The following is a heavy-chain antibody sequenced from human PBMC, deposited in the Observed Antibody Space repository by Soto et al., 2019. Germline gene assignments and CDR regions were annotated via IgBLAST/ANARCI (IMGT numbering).Heavy chain of an antibody. Sequence: PGESLKISCKGSGYSFTSYWIGWVRQMPGKGLEWMGIIYPGDSDTRYSPSFQGQVTISADKSISTAYLQWSSLKASDTAMYYCARMEWFGELLTPNWFDPWGQGTLVTVSS. D-gene: IGHD3-10*01. CDR2: IYPGDSDT. V-gene: IGHV5-51*01. CDR1: GYSFTSYW. J-gene: IGHJ5*02. CDR3: ARMEWFGELLTPNWFDP.